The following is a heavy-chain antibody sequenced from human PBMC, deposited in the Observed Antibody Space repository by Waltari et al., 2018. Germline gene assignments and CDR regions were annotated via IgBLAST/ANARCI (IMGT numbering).Heavy chain of an antibody. Sequence: ELQLVQSGAEVKTPGEYLKISCQGSGYSFTNYCIGLVRQIPGKGLEWMGIIYPGDSDTRYSPSFQGQVTISADKSISTAYLQWSSLKASDTAMYYCARGGYCSGGSCHPDFDYWGQGTLVTVSS. J-gene: IGHJ4*02. D-gene: IGHD2-15*01. CDR2: IYPGDSDT. CDR3: ARGGYCSGGSCHPDFDY. CDR1: GYSFTNYC. V-gene: IGHV5-51*01.